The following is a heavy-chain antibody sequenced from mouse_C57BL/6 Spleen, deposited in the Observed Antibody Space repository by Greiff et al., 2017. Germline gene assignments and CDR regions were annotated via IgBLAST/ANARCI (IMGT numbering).Heavy chain of an antibody. Sequence: VPLQQSGAELVKPGASVKLSCTASGFNIKDYYLHWVKQRTEQGLEWIGRIDPENGDTKYASKFQGKATITADTSSNTAYLQLSSLTSEDTAVYYCASAYITTVVADAMDYWGQGTTVTGSS. CDR1: GFNIKDYY. D-gene: IGHD1-1*01. J-gene: IGHJ4*01. V-gene: IGHV14-2*01. CDR2: IDPENGDT. CDR3: ASAYITTVVADAMDY.